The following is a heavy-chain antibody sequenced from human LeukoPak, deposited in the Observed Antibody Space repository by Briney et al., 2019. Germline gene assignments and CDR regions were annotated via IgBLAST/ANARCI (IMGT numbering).Heavy chain of an antibody. D-gene: IGHD6-13*01. Sequence: PGGSLRLSCAASGFTFSSYSMNWVRQAPGKGLEWVSYISSSSSTIYYADSVKGRFTIPRDNAKNSLYLQMNSLRAEDTAVYYCATTQQLVFFDYWGQGTLVTVSS. CDR1: GFTFSSYS. CDR2: ISSSSSTI. V-gene: IGHV3-48*01. J-gene: IGHJ4*02. CDR3: ATTQQLVFFDY.